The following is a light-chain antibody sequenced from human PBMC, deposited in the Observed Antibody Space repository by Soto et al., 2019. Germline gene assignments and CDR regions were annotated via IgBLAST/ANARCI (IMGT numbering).Light chain of an antibody. J-gene: IGKJ1*01. CDR2: VAS. CDR3: QFGTLVWT. V-gene: IGKV3-20*01. CDR1: QSVSDTY. Sequence: EIVLTQSPGTLSLSPGERATLSCRASQSVSDTYLAWYQQKPGQPPRLLIYVASNRATGIPDRFSGSGSGTDFALTVIRLEPEDFAVYYCQFGTLVWTFGQGTKVEIK.